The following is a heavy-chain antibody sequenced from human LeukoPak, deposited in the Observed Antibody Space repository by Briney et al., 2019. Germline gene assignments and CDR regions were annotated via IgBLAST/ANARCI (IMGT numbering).Heavy chain of an antibody. CDR3: VRRGYDSGQEIGDY. CDR1: GGSFSGYY. Sequence: PSETLSLTCAVYGGSFSGYYWSWIRQPPGKGLEWIGEINHSGSTNYNPSLKSRLTISVDKSKNQFSLKVNSVTAADTAVYYCVRRGYDSGQEIGDYWGQGTLVTVSS. D-gene: IGHD5-18*01. J-gene: IGHJ4*02. V-gene: IGHV4-34*01. CDR2: INHSGST.